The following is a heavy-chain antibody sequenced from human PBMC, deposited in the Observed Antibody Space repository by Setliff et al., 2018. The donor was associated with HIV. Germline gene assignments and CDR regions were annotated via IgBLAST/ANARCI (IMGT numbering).Heavy chain of an antibody. CDR1: GYTFTNYY. D-gene: IGHD3-10*01. V-gene: IGHV1-46*01. J-gene: IGHJ4*02. Sequence: ASVKVSCKTSGYTFTNYYVNWVRQTPGQGLEWMGIINCENGDTTYAQNFKDRVTVTRDTSTSTVYMDLSSLRPEDTAVYYCARETQTGTGSYLNWGQGTLVTVSS. CDR3: ARETQTGTGSYLN. CDR2: INCENGDT.